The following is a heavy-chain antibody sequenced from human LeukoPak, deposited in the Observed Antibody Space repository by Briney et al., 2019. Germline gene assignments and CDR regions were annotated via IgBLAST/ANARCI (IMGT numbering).Heavy chain of an antibody. J-gene: IGHJ6*02. V-gene: IGHV1-18*01. Sequence: ASVKVSCKASGYTFTSYGISWVRQAPGQGLEWMGWISAYNGNTNYAQKLQGRVTMTTDTSTSTAHMELRSLRSDDTAVYYCAREGQNYDFWSGYHYYYYGMDVWGQGTTVTVSS. CDR2: ISAYNGNT. D-gene: IGHD3-3*01. CDR3: AREGQNYDFWSGYHYYYYGMDV. CDR1: GYTFTSYG.